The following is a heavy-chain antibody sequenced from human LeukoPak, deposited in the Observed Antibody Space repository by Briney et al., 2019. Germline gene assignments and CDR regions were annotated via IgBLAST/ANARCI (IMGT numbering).Heavy chain of an antibody. CDR2: IKSDGSST. Sequence: GGSLRLSCAASGFTFSTYWMHWVRQAPGKGLVWVSHIKSDGSSTSYADSVKGRFTISRDNAKTTLYLQMNSLRADDTAVYYCARDRGYTQDYWGQGTLVTVSS. CDR3: ARDRGYTQDY. V-gene: IGHV3-74*01. D-gene: IGHD5-12*01. CDR1: GFTFSTYW. J-gene: IGHJ4*02.